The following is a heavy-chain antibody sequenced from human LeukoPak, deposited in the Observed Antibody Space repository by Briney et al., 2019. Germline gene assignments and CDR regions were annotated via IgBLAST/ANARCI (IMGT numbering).Heavy chain of an antibody. CDR3: AKRGIVVRGVLIIGFHKEAYYFDY. Sequence: GGSLRLSCVVSGITLSNYAMSWVRQAPGKGLEWVSGISESGGSTKYADSVKGRFTISRDNSLNTVYLQMNSLRAEDTAVYFCAKRGIVVRGVLIIGFHKEAYYFDYWGQGILVTVSS. V-gene: IGHV3-23*01. D-gene: IGHD3-10*01. J-gene: IGHJ4*02. CDR1: GITLSNYA. CDR2: ISESGGST.